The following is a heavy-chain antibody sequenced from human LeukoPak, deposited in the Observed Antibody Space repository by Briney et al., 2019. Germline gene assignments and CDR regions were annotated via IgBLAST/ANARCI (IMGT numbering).Heavy chain of an antibody. CDR3: ARRDGWFDP. CDR1: GYSISSGDY. V-gene: IGHV4-38-2*01. CDR2: IYHSGST. D-gene: IGHD5-24*01. Sequence: PSETLFLTCAVSGYSISSGDYWGWIRQPPAKGLGWIGSIYHSGSTYYNPSLKSRVTISVDTSKNQFSLKLSSVTAADTAVYYCARRDGWFDPWGQGTLVTVSS. J-gene: IGHJ5*02.